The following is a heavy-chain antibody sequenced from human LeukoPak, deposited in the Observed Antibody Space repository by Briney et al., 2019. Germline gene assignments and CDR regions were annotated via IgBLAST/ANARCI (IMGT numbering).Heavy chain of an antibody. V-gene: IGHV4-39*06. CDR2: IYYSGNT. D-gene: IGHD3-22*01. J-gene: IGHJ3*02. CDR1: GGSINTRGFY. Sequence: SETLSLTCSVSGGSINTRGFYWGWIRQPPGKGLGWIGGIYYSGNTYYNPSLKSRVTISVDASKNQFTLELSSVTAADTALYYCARGRLYDSSQHDAFDIWGQGTMVTVSS. CDR3: ARGRLYDSSQHDAFDI.